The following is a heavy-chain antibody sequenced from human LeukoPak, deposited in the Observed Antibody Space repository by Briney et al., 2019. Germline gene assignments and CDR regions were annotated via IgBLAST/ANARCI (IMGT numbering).Heavy chain of an antibody. CDR2: IYYSGST. D-gene: IGHD2-15*01. CDR3: ARQTVGGGLLDWFDP. J-gene: IGHJ5*02. Sequence: PSETLSLTCTVSGDSISSTSFFWGWIRQPPGKGLEWIGSIYYSGSTYYTPSLKSRLTIFVDTFNNQFSLRLNSMTAADTAVYYCARQTVGGGLLDWFDPWGQGTLVTVSS. V-gene: IGHV4-39*01. CDR1: GDSISSTSFF.